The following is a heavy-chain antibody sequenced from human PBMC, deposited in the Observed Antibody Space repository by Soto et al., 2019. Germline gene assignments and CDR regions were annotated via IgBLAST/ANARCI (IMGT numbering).Heavy chain of an antibody. CDR3: ARGPNWAHFDN. V-gene: IGHV4-4*07. J-gene: IGHJ4*02. D-gene: IGHD7-27*01. CDR1: GGSISSYY. Sequence: SETLSLTCTVSGGSISSYYWNWIRQPAGKGLEWIGRIYISGSTNYKPSLKSRVAMSVDTSKKQVSLKLSSVTAADTAVYYCARGPNWAHFDNRAQGHLVTVSS. CDR2: IYISGST.